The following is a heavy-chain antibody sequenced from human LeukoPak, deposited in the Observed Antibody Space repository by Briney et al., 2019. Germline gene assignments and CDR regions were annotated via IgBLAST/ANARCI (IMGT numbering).Heavy chain of an antibody. D-gene: IGHD3-22*01. CDR3: ARDQYDSSGYQSYYYGMDV. J-gene: IGHJ6*02. CDR2: ISYDGSNK. Sequence: GRSLRLSCAASGFTFSSYAMHWVRQAPGKGLEWVAVISYDGSNKYYADSGKGRSTISRDNSKNTLYLQMNSLRAEDTAVYYCARDQYDSSGYQSYYYGMDVWGQGTTVTVSS. CDR1: GFTFSSYA. V-gene: IGHV3-30-3*01.